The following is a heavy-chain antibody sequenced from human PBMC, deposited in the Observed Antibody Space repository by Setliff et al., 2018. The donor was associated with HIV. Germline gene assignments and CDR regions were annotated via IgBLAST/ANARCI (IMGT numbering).Heavy chain of an antibody. Sequence: ASVKVSCKASGYTFTSYDINWVRQAPGQGLEWMGWMNPNSGNTGYARKFQGRITMTRNTSITTAYMELSSLRSEDTAVYYCARGPGTVTRFYYYYYYMDVWGKGTTVTVSS. V-gene: IGHV1-8*02. CDR2: MNPNSGNT. J-gene: IGHJ6*03. CDR3: ARGPGTVTRFYYYYYYMDV. D-gene: IGHD4-17*01. CDR1: GYTFTSYD.